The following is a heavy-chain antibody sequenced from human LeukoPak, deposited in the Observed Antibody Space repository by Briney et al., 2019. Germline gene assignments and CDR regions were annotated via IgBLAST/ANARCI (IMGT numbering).Heavy chain of an antibody. CDR1: GFTFSTYA. V-gene: IGHV3-23*01. CDR3: AKDHYRDNPLDY. Sequence: PGGSLRLSCAASGFTFSTYAMSWVRQAPGKGLDWVSVISGSGGSTYYADSVKGRFTISRDNSKNTLYLQMNSLRAEDTAVYYCAKDHYRDNPLDYWGQGTLVTVSS. J-gene: IGHJ4*02. CDR2: ISGSGGST. D-gene: IGHD4-23*01.